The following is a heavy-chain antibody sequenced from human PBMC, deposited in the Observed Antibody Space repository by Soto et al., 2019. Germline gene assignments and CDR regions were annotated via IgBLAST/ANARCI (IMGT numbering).Heavy chain of an antibody. V-gene: IGHV5-10-1*01. D-gene: IGHD3-9*01. CDR3: ARRLRYFAHDDFDV. Sequence: LGESLKISCKGSGYSFTSYWISWVRQMPGKGLEWMGRIDPSDSYTNYSPSFQGHVTISADKSISTAYLQWSSLKASDTAMYYCARRLRYFAHDDFDVWGQGTMVTVSS. J-gene: IGHJ3*01. CDR1: GYSFTSYW. CDR2: IDPSDSYT.